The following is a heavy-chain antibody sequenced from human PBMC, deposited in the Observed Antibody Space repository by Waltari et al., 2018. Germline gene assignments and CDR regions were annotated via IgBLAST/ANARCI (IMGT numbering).Heavy chain of an antibody. Sequence: EVQLVESGGGLVKPGGSLRLSCAASGFTFSSYSMNWVRQAPGKGLEWVSSISSSSSYIYYADSVKGRFTISRDNAKNSLYLQMNSLSAEDTAVYYCARGATISSSYGYLYYFDYWGQGTLVTVSS. V-gene: IGHV3-21*01. CDR2: ISSSSSYI. CDR3: ARGATISSSYGYLYYFDY. D-gene: IGHD5-18*01. CDR1: GFTFSSYS. J-gene: IGHJ4*02.